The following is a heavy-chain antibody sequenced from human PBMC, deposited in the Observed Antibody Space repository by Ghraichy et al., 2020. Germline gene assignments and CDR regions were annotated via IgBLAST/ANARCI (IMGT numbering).Heavy chain of an antibody. CDR2: VSSTGSYI. CDR1: GFTFSDYT. Sequence: GGSLRLSCAASGFTFSDYTINWVRQAPGKGLEWVSCVSSTGSYIYYADSVKGRFTISRDNAKKSVYLQMNSLRVEDTAFYYCTRDAPDDGGGYYPFIDYWGQGTLVTVSS. V-gene: IGHV3-21*01. CDR3: TRDAPDDGGGYYPFIDY. D-gene: IGHD3-22*01. J-gene: IGHJ4*02.